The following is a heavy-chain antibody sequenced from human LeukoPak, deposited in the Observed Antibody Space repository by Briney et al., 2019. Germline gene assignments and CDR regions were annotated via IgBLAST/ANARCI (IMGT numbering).Heavy chain of an antibody. CDR2: IYYSGST. CDR3: ARVSGRRWLQFFDY. J-gene: IGHJ4*02. Sequence: SETLSLTCTVSGGSISSYYWSWIRQPPGKGLEWIGYIYYSGSTNYNPSLKSRVTISVDTSKNQFSLKLSSVTAADTAVYYCARVSGRRWLQFFDYWGQGTLVTVSS. CDR1: GGSISSYY. D-gene: IGHD5-24*01. V-gene: IGHV4-59*01.